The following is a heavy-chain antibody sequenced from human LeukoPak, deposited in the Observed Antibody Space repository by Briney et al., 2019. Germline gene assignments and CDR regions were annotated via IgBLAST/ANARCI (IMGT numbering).Heavy chain of an antibody. Sequence: SETLSLTCTVSGGSISSSSYYWGWIRQPPGTGLEWIGDIYYSGSTYYNPSLKRRVTISVDTSKNQFSLKLSSVTAADTAVYYCARDARKSGEHSRPAFDIWGQGTMVTVSS. V-gene: IGHV4-39*07. CDR2: IYYSGST. CDR3: ARDARKSGEHSRPAFDI. CDR1: GGSISSSSYY. J-gene: IGHJ3*02. D-gene: IGHD1-26*01.